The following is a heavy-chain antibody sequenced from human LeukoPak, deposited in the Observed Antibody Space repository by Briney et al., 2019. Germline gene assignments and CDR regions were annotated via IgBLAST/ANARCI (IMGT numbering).Heavy chain of an antibody. D-gene: IGHD3-3*01. V-gene: IGHV1-24*01. CDR3: ATAVLRFLEWLSFDY. CDR2: FDPEDGET. CDR1: GYTLTELS. J-gene: IGHJ4*02. Sequence: ASVKVSCKVSGYTLTELSMHWVRQAPGKGLEWMGGFDPEDGETIYAQKLQGRVTMTEDTSTDTAYMELSSLRSEDTAVYYCATAVLRFLEWLSFDYWGQGTLVTVSS.